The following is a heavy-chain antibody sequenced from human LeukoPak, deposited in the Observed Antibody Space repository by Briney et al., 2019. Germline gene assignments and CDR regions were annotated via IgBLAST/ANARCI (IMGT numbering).Heavy chain of an antibody. CDR1: GFTFSSYG. V-gene: IGHV3-33*01. D-gene: IGHD3-10*01. Sequence: GGSLRLSCAASGFTFSSYGMHWVRQAPGKGLEWVAVIWYDGSNKYYADSLKGRFPISRDKSTNTLYLQMNSLSAEDTAVYYCARAGPMVRGVTARERGRYGMDVWGQGTTVTVSS. CDR2: IWYDGSNK. CDR3: ARAGPMVRGVTARERGRYGMDV. J-gene: IGHJ6*02.